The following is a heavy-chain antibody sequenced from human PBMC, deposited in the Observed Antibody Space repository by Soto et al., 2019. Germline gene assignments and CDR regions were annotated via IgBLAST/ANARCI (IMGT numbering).Heavy chain of an antibody. CDR3: VKDDLYCSGGSCLGAFDI. V-gene: IGHV3-64D*08. J-gene: IGHJ3*02. CDR1: GSTFSSYA. CDR2: ISSNGGST. D-gene: IGHD2-15*01. Sequence: GGSLRLSCSASGSTFSSYAMHWVRQAPGKGLEYVSAISSNGGSTYYADSVKGRFTISRDNSKNTLYLQMSSLRAEDTAVYYCVKDDLYCSGGSCLGAFDIWGQGTMVTVSS.